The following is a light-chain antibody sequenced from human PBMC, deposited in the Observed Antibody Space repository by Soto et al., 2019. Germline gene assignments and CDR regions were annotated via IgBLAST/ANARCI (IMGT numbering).Light chain of an antibody. Sequence: QSVLTQPPSASGSPGQSVTISCTGTSSDVGGYNFVSWYQQHPGKAPKLMIYEVSERPSGVPDRFSGSKSGNTASLTVSGLQAEDEADCYCSSYAGSNIVVFGGGTKLTVL. CDR3: SSYAGSNIVV. V-gene: IGLV2-8*01. CDR1: SSDVGGYNF. CDR2: EVS. J-gene: IGLJ2*01.